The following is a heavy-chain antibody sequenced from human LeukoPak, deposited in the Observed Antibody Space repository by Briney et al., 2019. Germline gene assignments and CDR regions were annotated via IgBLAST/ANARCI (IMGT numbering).Heavy chain of an antibody. CDR2: LYTNDNT. D-gene: IGHD2-21*02. J-gene: IGHJ6*03. Sequence: PSETLSLTCTVSGGSVNSGRYYWTWIRQPAGKGLEWIGRLYTNDNTNYNPSLESRVSISLDTSKSQFYLQLTSVTAAGTAVYFCARGVVTDDYYMDVWGKGTTVTVTS. V-gene: IGHV4-61*02. CDR3: ARGVVTDDYYMDV. CDR1: GGSVNSGRYY.